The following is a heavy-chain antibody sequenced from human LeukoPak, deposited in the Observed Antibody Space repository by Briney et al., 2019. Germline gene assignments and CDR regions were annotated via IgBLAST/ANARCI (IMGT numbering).Heavy chain of an antibody. J-gene: IGHJ5*01. Sequence: GGSLRLSCVASGFTFSNYGIHWLRQAPGKGREWVSCISSSGSFIYYADSVKGRFTTSRDNAKNSLYLQMNSLRAEDTAVYYCVRDLAGAGDPDASGHGTLVTVSS. CDR3: VRDLAGAGDPDA. CDR1: GFTFSNYG. D-gene: IGHD6-13*01. CDR2: ISSSGSFI. V-gene: IGHV3-21*01.